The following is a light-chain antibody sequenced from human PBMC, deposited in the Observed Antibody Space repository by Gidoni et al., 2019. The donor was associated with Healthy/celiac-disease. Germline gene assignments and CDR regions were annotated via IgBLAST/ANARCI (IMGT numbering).Light chain of an antibody. J-gene: IGKJ1*01. CDR2: WAS. CDR1: QSVLYSSNNKNY. CDR3: QQYYSTPKT. Sequence: DIVMTQSPDSLAVSLGERAPINCKSSQSVLYSSNNKNYLAWYQQKPGQPPKLLIYWASTRESGVPDLFSGSGSGTYFTLTISSLQAEDVAVYYCQQYYSTPKTFXQXTKVEIK. V-gene: IGKV4-1*01.